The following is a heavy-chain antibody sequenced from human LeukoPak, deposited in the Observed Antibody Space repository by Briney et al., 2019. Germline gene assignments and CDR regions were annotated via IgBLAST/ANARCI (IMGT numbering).Heavy chain of an antibody. CDR3: AKDSTTSGSYYGMDV. CDR1: GFAFNNYV. D-gene: IGHD3-3*01. Sequence: GGSLRLSCAASGFAFNNYVMSWVRQAPGKGLEWVSSISGSGGSTYYTDSVKGRFTISRDNSKNTLYLQMNSLRAEDTAVYYCAKDSTTSGSYYGMDVWGQGTTVTVSS. CDR2: ISGSGGST. J-gene: IGHJ6*02. V-gene: IGHV3-23*01.